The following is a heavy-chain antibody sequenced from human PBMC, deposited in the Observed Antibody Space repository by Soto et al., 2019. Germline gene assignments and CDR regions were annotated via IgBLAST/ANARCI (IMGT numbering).Heavy chain of an antibody. Sequence: SETLSLTCTVSGGSISSGDYYWSWIRQPPGKGLEWIGYIYYSGSTYYNPSLKSRVTISVDTSKNQFSLKLSSVTAADTAVYYCARDLVTGYGGIYYYYGMDVWGQGTTVTVSS. J-gene: IGHJ6*02. CDR1: GGSISSGDYY. D-gene: IGHD2-21*02. V-gene: IGHV4-30-4*01. CDR2: IYYSGST. CDR3: ARDLVTGYGGIYYYYGMDV.